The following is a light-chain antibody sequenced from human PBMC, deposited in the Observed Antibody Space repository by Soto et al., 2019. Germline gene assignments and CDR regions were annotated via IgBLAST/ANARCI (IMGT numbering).Light chain of an antibody. Sequence: QSVLTQPPSVSAAPGQTVTISCSGSSSNIGNNYVSWYQQLPGTAPKLLIYENNERPSGIPDRFSGSKSGTSATLGITGLQTGDEADYYCETWDATPGAVFGGGTKLTVL. J-gene: IGLJ2*01. CDR3: ETWDATPGAV. CDR2: ENN. V-gene: IGLV1-51*02. CDR1: SSNIGNNY.